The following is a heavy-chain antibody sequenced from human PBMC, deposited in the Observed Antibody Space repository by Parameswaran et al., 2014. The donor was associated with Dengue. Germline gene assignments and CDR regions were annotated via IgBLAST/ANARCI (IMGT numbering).Heavy chain of an antibody. CDR2: IIPIFGTA. Sequence: SWVRQAPGQGLEWMGGIIPIFGTANYAQKFQGRVTITADESTSTAYMELSSLRSEDTAVYYCATQLYDGSGSFGYYYGMDVWGQGTTVTVSS. D-gene: IGHD3-10*01. J-gene: IGHJ6*02. V-gene: IGHV1-69*01. CDR3: ATQLYDGSGSFGYYYGMDV.